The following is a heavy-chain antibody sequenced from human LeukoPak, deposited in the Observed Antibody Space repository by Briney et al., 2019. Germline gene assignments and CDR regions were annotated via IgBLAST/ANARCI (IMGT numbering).Heavy chain of an antibody. D-gene: IGHD6-6*01. Sequence: GGSLRLSCAASGFTFSWYWMSWVRQAPGKGLEGVASIKEDGNEEYYVDSVKGRFTISRDNAKKSLYLQMNSLRAEDTAVYYCARVHSSSVYYFDYWGQGTLVTVSS. CDR1: GFTFSWYW. J-gene: IGHJ4*02. V-gene: IGHV3-7*03. CDR3: ARVHSSSVYYFDY. CDR2: IKEDGNEE.